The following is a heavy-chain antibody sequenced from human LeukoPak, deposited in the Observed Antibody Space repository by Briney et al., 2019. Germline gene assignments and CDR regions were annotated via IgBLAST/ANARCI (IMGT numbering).Heavy chain of an antibody. V-gene: IGHV3-33*01. CDR3: ARGKGFGTRLDP. Sequence: PGRSLRLSCAASGFTFSSYGMHWVRQAPGKRLEWVAVIWYDGSNKYYADSVKGRFTISRDNTKNTLYLQMNSLRPEDTAVYFCARGKGFGTRLDPWGQGTLVIVSS. D-gene: IGHD3-10*01. CDR1: GFTFSSYG. J-gene: IGHJ5*02. CDR2: IWYDGSNK.